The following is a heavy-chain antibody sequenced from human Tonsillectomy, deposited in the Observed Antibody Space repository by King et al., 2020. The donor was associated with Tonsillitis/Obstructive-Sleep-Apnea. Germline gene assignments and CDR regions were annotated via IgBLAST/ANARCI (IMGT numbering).Heavy chain of an antibody. CDR3: ARSPGGAYYYYYGMDV. D-gene: IGHD3-16*01. V-gene: IGHV3-30*04. CDR1: GFTFSSYA. Sequence: VQLVESGGGVVQPVRSLRLSCAASGFTFSSYAMHWVRQAPGKGLEWVAVISYDGSNKYYADSVKGRFTISRDNSKNTLYLLMNSLRAEDTAVYYCARSPGGAYYYYYGMDVWGQGTTVTVSS. CDR2: ISYDGSNK. J-gene: IGHJ6*02.